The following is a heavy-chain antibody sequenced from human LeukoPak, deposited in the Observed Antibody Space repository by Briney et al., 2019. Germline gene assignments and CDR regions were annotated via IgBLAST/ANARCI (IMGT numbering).Heavy chain of an antibody. J-gene: IGHJ4*02. D-gene: IGHD3-3*01. CDR2: ISGSGGST. CDR3: AKDSNYDFWSGYSFDY. V-gene: IGHV3-23*01. Sequence: PGGSLRLSCAASGFTFSSYAMSWVRQAPGKGLEWVSAISGSGGSTYYADSVKGRFTISRDNSKNTLYLQMNSLRAEDTAVYYCAKDSNYDFWSGYSFDYWGQGTLVTVSS. CDR1: GFTFSSYA.